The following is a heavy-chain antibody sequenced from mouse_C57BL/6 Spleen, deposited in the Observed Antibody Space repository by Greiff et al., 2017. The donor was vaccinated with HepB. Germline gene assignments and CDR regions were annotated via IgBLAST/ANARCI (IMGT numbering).Heavy chain of an antibody. Sequence: VQRVESGAELVRPGASVKLSCKASGYTFTDYYINWVKQRPGQGLEWIARIYPGSGNTYYNEKFKGKATLTAEKSSRTAYMQLSSLTSEDSAVYFCAREDWDAWFAYWGQGTLVTVSA. J-gene: IGHJ3*01. CDR3: AREDWDAWFAY. CDR2: IYPGSGNT. D-gene: IGHD4-1*01. V-gene: IGHV1-76*01. CDR1: GYTFTDYY.